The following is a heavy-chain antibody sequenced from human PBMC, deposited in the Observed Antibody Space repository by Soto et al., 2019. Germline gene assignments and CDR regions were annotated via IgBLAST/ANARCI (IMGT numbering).Heavy chain of an antibody. D-gene: IGHD6-13*01. J-gene: IGHJ4*02. CDR2: VLGGGGST. CDR1: GFTFSNYA. CDR3: ARGLGRSWSHGD. Sequence: GGSLRLSCAASGFTFSNYAMSWVRQTPGKGLEWVSGVLGGGGSTFYADSVKGRFTFSRDNSKNTLYLQMNSLRAEDTAVYYCARGLGRSWSHGDWGQGTQVTVSS. V-gene: IGHV3-23*01.